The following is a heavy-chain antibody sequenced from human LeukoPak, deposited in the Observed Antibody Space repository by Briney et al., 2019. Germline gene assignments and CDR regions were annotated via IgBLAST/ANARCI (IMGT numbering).Heavy chain of an antibody. J-gene: IGHJ4*02. CDR3: ARADDYDFWSGYSFDS. V-gene: IGHV3-74*01. CDR2: INSDGSST. D-gene: IGHD3-3*01. CDR1: GFTFSSYW. Sequence: QPGGSLRLSCAASGFTFSSYWMHWVRQAPGKGLVWASLINSDGSSTTYADSVKGRFTISRDNAKNTLYLQMNSLRAEDTAVYYCARADDYDFWSGYSFDSWGQGTLVTVSS.